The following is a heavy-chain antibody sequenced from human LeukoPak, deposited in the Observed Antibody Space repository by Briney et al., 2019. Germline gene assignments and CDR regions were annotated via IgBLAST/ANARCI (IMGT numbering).Heavy chain of an antibody. CDR1: GYTFTNYG. J-gene: IGHJ4*02. CDR3: ARDSYYDSLTGYHHPGSPFDY. V-gene: IGHV1-18*01. D-gene: IGHD3-9*01. CDR2: ISAHNGNT. Sequence: ASVKVSCKASGYTFTNYGITWVRQAPGQGLEWMGWISAHNGNTKYAQKLQGRVTMTTDTSTSTAYMDLRSLRSDDTAVYYCARDSYYDSLTGYHHPGSPFDYWGQGTLVTVSS.